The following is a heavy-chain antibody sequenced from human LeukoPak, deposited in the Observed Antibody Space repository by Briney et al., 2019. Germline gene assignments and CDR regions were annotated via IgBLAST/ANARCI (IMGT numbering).Heavy chain of an antibody. CDR1: GYTFTSYA. J-gene: IGHJ4*02. CDR2: INAGNGNT. V-gene: IGHV1-3*03. D-gene: IGHD3-22*01. Sequence: ASVKVSCKASGYTFTSYAMHWVRQAPGRRLEWMGWINAGNGNTKYSQEFQGRVTITRDTSASTAYMELSSLRSEDTAVYYCARVRNYYDSSGYYSPYFDYWGQGTLVTVSS. CDR3: ARVRNYYDSSGYYSPYFDY.